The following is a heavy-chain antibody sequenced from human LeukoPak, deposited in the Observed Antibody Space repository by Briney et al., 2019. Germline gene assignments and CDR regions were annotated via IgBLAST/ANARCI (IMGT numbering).Heavy chain of an antibody. CDR3: AIWSAAGFDP. D-gene: IGHD6-25*01. V-gene: IGHV4-59*01. J-gene: IGHJ5*02. Sequence: PSETLSLTCTVSGGSITSFHWSRIRQPPGKGLEWIAYISNSGSTYYRPSLKSRVSISLDTSKNQFSLNLRSVTAADTAVYYCAIWSAAGFDPWGQGTLVSVSS. CDR1: GGSITSFH. CDR2: ISNSGST.